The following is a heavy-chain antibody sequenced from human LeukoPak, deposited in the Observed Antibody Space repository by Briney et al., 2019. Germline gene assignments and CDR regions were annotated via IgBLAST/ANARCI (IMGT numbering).Heavy chain of an antibody. CDR3: ARDQWWLQFAFDI. CDR2: INAGNGNT. Sequence: ASVNVSCKASGYTFTSYAMHWVRQAPGQRLEWMGWINAGNGNTKYSQKFQGRVTITRDTSASTAYMELSSLRSEDTAVYYCARDQWWLQFAFDIWGQGTMVTVSS. V-gene: IGHV1-3*01. J-gene: IGHJ3*02. D-gene: IGHD5-24*01. CDR1: GYTFTSYA.